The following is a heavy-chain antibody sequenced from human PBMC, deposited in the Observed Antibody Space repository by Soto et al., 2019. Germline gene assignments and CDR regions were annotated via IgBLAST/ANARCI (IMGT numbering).Heavy chain of an antibody. CDR3: ARGLATLPVFAFDI. J-gene: IGHJ3*02. CDR2: IYWSGDE. Sequence: QGTLKESGPTLVKPTQTLTLTCSFSGSPLSPIGVGVGWFRKSPGKAREWLALIYWSGDEHYRPSLKSRLSIIKDTSKNHVVLIMTDMDPVDTATYYCARGLATLPVFAFDIWGQGTMVTVSS. D-gene: IGHD6-6*01. V-gene: IGHV2-5*01. CDR1: GSPLSPIGVG.